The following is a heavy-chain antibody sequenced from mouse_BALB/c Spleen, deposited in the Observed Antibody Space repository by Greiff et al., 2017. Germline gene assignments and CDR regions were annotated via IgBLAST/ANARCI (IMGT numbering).Heavy chain of an antibody. D-gene: IGHD2-10*02. J-gene: IGHJ1*01. CDR3: ARKYGNSDWYFDV. Sequence: DVHLVESGGGLVKPGGSLKLSCAASGFTFSSYAMSWVRQTPEKRLEWVATISSGGSYTYYPDSVKGRFTISRDNAKNTLYLQMSSLRSEDTAMYYCARKYGNSDWYFDVWGAGTTVTVSS. CDR2: ISSGGSYT. CDR1: GFTFSSYA. V-gene: IGHV5-9-3*01.